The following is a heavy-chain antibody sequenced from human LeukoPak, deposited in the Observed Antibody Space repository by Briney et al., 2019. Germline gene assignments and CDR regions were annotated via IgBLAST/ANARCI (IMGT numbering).Heavy chain of an antibody. D-gene: IGHD1-26*01. CDR3: ARVLIVGAIYFDY. CDR1: GGSISSHY. J-gene: IGHJ4*02. Sequence: SETLSLTCTVSGGSISSHYWSWFRQPPGKGLEWIGYIYYSGSTNYNPSLKSRVTISVDTSKNQFSLKLSSVTAADTAVYYCARVLIVGAIYFDYWGQGTLVTVSS. CDR2: IYYSGST. V-gene: IGHV4-59*11.